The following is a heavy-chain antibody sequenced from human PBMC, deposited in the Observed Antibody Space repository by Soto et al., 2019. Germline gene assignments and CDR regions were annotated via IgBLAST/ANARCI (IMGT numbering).Heavy chain of an antibody. CDR2: IHYSGGT. Sequence: QVQLQESGPGLVKPSETLSLTCAISGGSISGYSWSWIRQPPGKGLEWIGNIHYSGGTNYNPSLKSRVTISLDTSKIQFSLQLTSVTAADTDVYYCARRTNYGTAWYPDCWGQGTLVTVSS. CDR1: GGSISGYS. D-gene: IGHD6-19*01. CDR3: ARRTNYGTAWYPDC. V-gene: IGHV4-59*08. J-gene: IGHJ4*02.